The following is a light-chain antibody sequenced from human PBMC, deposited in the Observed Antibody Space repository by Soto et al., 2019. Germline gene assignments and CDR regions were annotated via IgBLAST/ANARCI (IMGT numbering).Light chain of an antibody. J-gene: IGLJ1*01. CDR3: SSYTISSTYV. Sequence: ALTQPASVSGSPGQSITISCTGTSSDVGGYNYVSWYQKHPDKAPKLMIYEVRDRPSGVSNRFSGSKSGNTASLTISGLQAEDEADYYCSSYTISSTYVFGTGTKVTVL. CDR1: SSDVGGYNY. CDR2: EVR. V-gene: IGLV2-14*01.